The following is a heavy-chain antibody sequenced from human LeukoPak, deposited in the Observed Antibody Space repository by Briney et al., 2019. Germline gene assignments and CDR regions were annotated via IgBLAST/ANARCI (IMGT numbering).Heavy chain of an antibody. J-gene: IGHJ4*02. CDR1: GFTFSSYA. D-gene: IGHD3-3*01. Sequence: GGSLRLSCAASGFTFSSYAMSWVRQAPGKGLELVSVIHSGGGTYYADSGKGRFTISRDISENTLYLQINSLRAEDTAVYYCARVPFYDFWSGPGYFDYWGQGTLVTVSS. CDR2: IHSGGGT. CDR3: ARVPFYDFWSGPGYFDY. V-gene: IGHV3-66*01.